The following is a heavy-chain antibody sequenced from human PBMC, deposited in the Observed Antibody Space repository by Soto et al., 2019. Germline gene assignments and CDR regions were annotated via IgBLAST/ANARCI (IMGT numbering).Heavy chain of an antibody. CDR3: ARDRRPSSYLGLGV. V-gene: IGHV3-7*05. J-gene: IGHJ6*02. Sequence: EVQLVESGGGLVQPGGSLRLSCEASGLTFSSYWMSWVRQAPGKGLEWVANIKQDGSETYYVDSVKGRFTISRDNTKNSLFLQMNSLRVEDTAVYYCARDRRPSSYLGLGVWGPGTTVTVSS. CDR1: GLTFSSYW. D-gene: IGHD6-13*01. CDR2: IKQDGSET.